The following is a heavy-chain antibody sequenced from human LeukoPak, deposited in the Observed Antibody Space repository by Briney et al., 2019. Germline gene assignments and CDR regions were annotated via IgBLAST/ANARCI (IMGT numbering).Heavy chain of an antibody. CDR1: GYTFTGYY. CDR2: INPNSGGT. D-gene: IGHD3-10*01. J-gene: IGHJ4*02. Sequence: ASVKVSCKASGYTFTGYYMHWVRQAPGQGLEWMGWINPNSGGTNYAQKLQGRVTMTTDTSTSTAYMELRSLRSDDTAVYYCASSAIRNGSGSYCHYWGQGTLVTVSS. CDR3: ASSAIRNGSGSYCHY. V-gene: IGHV1-2*02.